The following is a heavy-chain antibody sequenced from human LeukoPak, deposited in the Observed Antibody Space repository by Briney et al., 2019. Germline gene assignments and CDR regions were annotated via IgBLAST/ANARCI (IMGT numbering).Heavy chain of an antibody. V-gene: IGHV3-23*01. J-gene: IGHJ4*02. CDR2: ISGSGGST. CDR3: AAVYCTNGVCPMGAFGY. Sequence: GGSLRLSCAASGFTFSSYAMSWVRQAPGKGLEWVSAISGSGGSTYYADSVKGRLTISRDNSKNTLYLQMNSLRAEDTAVYYCAAVYCTNGVCPMGAFGYWGQGTLVTVSS. D-gene: IGHD2-8*01. CDR1: GFTFSSYA.